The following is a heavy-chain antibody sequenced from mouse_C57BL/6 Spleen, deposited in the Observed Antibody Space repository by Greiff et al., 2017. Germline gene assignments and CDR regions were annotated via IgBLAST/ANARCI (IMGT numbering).Heavy chain of an antibody. Sequence: QVQLQQPGAELVKPGASVKLSCKASGYTFTSYWMHWVKQRPGRGLEWIGRIDPNSGGTKYNEKFKSKATLTVDKPSSTAYMQLSSLTSEDSAVYYCARRFITTVVATGAMDYWGQGTSVTVSS. J-gene: IGHJ4*01. V-gene: IGHV1-72*01. CDR1: GYTFTSYW. CDR3: ARRFITTVVATGAMDY. CDR2: IDPNSGGT. D-gene: IGHD1-1*01.